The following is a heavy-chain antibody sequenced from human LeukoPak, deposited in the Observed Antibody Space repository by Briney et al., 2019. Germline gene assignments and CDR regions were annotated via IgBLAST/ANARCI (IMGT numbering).Heavy chain of an antibody. CDR2: VYNDVST. J-gene: IGHJ3*02. CDR3: AGPTHSGTSYDAFGI. Sequence: PSETLSLTCTVSGGSISNYYWTWIRQPPGKGLEWIGNVYNDVSTNYNPSLKSRVTISVDTSKNQFSLKLSFVTAADTAVYYCAGPTHSGTSYDAFGIWGQGTMVTVSS. CDR1: GGSISNYY. V-gene: IGHV4-59*08. D-gene: IGHD1-26*01.